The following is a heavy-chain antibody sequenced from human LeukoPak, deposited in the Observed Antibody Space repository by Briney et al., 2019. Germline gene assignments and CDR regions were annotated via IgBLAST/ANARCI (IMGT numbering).Heavy chain of an antibody. CDR3: VRTPPYYDFWSGYYTYWFDP. CDR1: GYTFTSYG. D-gene: IGHD3-3*01. J-gene: IGHJ5*02. V-gene: IGHV1-18*01. CDR2: ISAYNGNT. Sequence: ASVKVSCKASGYTFTSYGISWVRQAPGQGLEWMGWISAYNGNTNYAQKLQGRVTMTTDTSTSTAYMELRSLRSDDTAVYYCVRTPPYYDFWSGYYTYWFDPWGQGTLVTVSS.